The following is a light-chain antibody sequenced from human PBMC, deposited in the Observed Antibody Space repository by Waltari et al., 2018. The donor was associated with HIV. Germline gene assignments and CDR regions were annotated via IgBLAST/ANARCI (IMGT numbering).Light chain of an antibody. Sequence: EMVMTQSPATLSVSPGERATLSCRASQSVSSNFAWYQQKPGQAPRLLIYDASTRATGIPARFSGSGSGTEFTLTISSLQSEDSAVYYCQQYNNWYTFAQGTKLEIK. J-gene: IGKJ2*01. CDR3: QQYNNWYT. V-gene: IGKV3D-15*01. CDR2: DAS. CDR1: QSVSSN.